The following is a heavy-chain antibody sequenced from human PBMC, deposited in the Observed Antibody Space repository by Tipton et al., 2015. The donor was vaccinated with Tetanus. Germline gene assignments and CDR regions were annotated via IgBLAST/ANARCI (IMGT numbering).Heavy chain of an antibody. CDR2: IYESGDT. J-gene: IGHJ4*02. D-gene: IGHD3-3*01. CDR1: GGSISGGTFY. CDR3: ARRQSGFFTPFDY. V-gene: IGHV4-39*01. Sequence: TLSLTCNVSGGSISGGTFYWGWIRQPPGKGLEWIGGIYESGDTYYNPSLKSRVTISVDTSMNQFSLKLISMAAADTGVYYSARRQSGFFTPFDYWCRGNLLTVSS.